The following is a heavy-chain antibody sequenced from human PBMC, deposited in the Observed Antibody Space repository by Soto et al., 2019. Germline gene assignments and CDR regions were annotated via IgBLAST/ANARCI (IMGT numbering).Heavy chain of an antibody. D-gene: IGHD6-13*01. CDR3: AKDLSSSWHPYYYYYGMDV. J-gene: IGHJ6*02. V-gene: IGHV3-30*18. CDR1: GFTFSSYG. CDR2: ISYDGSNK. Sequence: GGSMRLSCAASGFTFSSYGMHWVRQAPGKGLEWVAVISYDGSNKYYADSVKGRFTISRDNSKNTLYLQMNSLRAEDTAVYYCAKDLSSSWHPYYYYYGMDVWGQGTTVTVS.